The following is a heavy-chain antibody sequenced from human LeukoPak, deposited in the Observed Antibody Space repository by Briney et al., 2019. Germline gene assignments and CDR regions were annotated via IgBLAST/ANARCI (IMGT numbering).Heavy chain of an antibody. CDR3: AKGALTGDFDY. CDR2: ISWNSGSI. D-gene: IGHD7-27*01. V-gene: IGHV3-9*01. CDR1: GFTFDDYA. Sequence: GGSLRLSCAASGFTFDDYAMHWVRQAPGKGLEWVSGISWNSGSIGYADSVKGRFTISRDNAKNSLYLQMNSLRAEDTALYYCAKGALTGDFDYWGQGTLVTVSS. J-gene: IGHJ4*02.